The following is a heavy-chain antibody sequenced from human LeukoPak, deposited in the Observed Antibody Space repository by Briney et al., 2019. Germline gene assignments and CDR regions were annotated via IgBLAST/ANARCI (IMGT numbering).Heavy chain of an antibody. CDR1: GYTFTSYD. V-gene: IGHV1-8*01. Sequence: ASVKVSCKASGYTFTSYDINWVRQATGLGLEWMGWMNPNSGNTGYAQKFQGRVTMTRNTSISTAYMELSSLRSEDTAVYYCARGIWYGNYYYYYYYMDVWGKGTTVTVSS. CDR2: MNPNSGNT. J-gene: IGHJ6*03. CDR3: ARGIWYGNYYYYYYYMDV. D-gene: IGHD6-13*01.